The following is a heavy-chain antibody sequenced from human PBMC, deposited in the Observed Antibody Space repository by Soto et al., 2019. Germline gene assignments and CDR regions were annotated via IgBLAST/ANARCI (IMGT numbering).Heavy chain of an antibody. CDR1: GGSISSGGYY. CDR2: IYYSGST. CDR3: ARETYYYGSGSQYIRRNWFDP. J-gene: IGHJ5*02. V-gene: IGHV4-31*03. Sequence: SETLSLTCTVSGGSISSGGYYWSWIRQHPGKGLEWIGYIYYSGSTYYNPSLKSRVTISVDTSKNQFSLKLSSVTAADTAVYYCARETYYYGSGSQYIRRNWFDPWGQGTLVTVSS. D-gene: IGHD3-10*01.